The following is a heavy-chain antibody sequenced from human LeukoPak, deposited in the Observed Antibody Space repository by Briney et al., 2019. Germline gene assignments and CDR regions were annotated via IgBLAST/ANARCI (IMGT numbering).Heavy chain of an antibody. V-gene: IGHV4-34*01. CDR1: GGSFSGYY. CDR3: AREIDYYDSSGYPNAFDI. J-gene: IGHJ3*02. Sequence: SETLSLTCAVYGGSFSGYYWSWIRQPPGKGLEWIGEINHSGSTNYNPSLKSRVTISVDTSKNQFSLKLSSVTAADTAVYYCAREIDYYDSSGYPNAFDIWGQGTMVTVSS. CDR2: INHSGST. D-gene: IGHD3-22*01.